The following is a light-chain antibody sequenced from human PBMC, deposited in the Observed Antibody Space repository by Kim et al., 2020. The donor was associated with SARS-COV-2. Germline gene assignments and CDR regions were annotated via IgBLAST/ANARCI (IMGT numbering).Light chain of an antibody. CDR2: ATS. Sequence: SVVDRVTITCRASQDIINHLACYQQKPGEAPALLVYATSTVRIGVPSRFSGSGSVTEFTLTISSLQPEDLATYSCLQVNTYPRTFAQGTKVDIK. CDR3: LQVNTYPRT. CDR1: QDIINH. J-gene: IGKJ1*01. V-gene: IGKV1-9*01.